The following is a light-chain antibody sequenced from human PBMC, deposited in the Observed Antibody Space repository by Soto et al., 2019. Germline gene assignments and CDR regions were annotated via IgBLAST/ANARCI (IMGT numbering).Light chain of an antibody. V-gene: IGKV1-27*01. Sequence: DIQMTQSPSFLSASVGDRVTITCRASQGIRNSLAWYQHKPGKVPKLLIYAASTLYSGVSSRFSGSGSGTDFTLTTGSLHPEDVAVYYCQKHSSVPFTFGGGTKVEIK. CDR3: QKHSSVPFT. J-gene: IGKJ4*01. CDR2: AAS. CDR1: QGIRNS.